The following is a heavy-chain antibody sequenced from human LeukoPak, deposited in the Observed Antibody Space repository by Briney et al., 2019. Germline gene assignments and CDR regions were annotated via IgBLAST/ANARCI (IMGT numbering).Heavy chain of an antibody. CDR3: AKDLGVVAPAAIMAFDI. CDR2: ISSSSSYI. D-gene: IGHD2-2*02. J-gene: IGHJ3*02. Sequence: GGSLRLSCAASGFTFSSYSMNWVRQAPGKGLEWVSSISSSSSYIYYADSVKGRFTISRDSSKDTLYLQMNSLRVEDTALYYCAKDLGVVAPAAIMAFDIWGQGTMVTVSS. V-gene: IGHV3-21*04. CDR1: GFTFSSYS.